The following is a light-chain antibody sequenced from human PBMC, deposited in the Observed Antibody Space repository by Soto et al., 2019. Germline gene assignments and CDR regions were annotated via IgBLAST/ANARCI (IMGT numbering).Light chain of an antibody. Sequence: DIQMTQSPSSLSASVGDRVTITCRASQGIRNDLGWYQQKPGKAPKPLIYAASSLQSGVPSRFSGSGSGTEIPLTINRLQAEDFAAYYCLHHNSYPWTFGQVTKVEIK. V-gene: IGKV1-17*01. CDR2: AAS. CDR3: LHHNSYPWT. J-gene: IGKJ1*01. CDR1: QGIRND.